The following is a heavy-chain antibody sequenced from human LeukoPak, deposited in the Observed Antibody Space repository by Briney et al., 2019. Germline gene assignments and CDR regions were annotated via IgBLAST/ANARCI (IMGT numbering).Heavy chain of an antibody. Sequence: GGSLRLSCAASGFTFSSYWMSWVRQAPGKGLEWVANIKQDGSEKYYVDSVKGRFTISRDNSKNTLYLQMNSLRAEDTAVYYCARELNHYYYYYMDVWGKGTTVTISS. V-gene: IGHV3-7*04. CDR2: IKQDGSEK. J-gene: IGHJ6*03. CDR3: ARELNHYYYYYMDV. CDR1: GFTFSSYW.